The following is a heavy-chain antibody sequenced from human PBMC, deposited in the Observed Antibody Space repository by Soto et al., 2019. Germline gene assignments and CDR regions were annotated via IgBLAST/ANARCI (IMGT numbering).Heavy chain of an antibody. CDR1: GYTFTSYA. V-gene: IGHV1-3*01. D-gene: IGHD1-26*01. Sequence: ASVKVSCKASGYTFTSYAMHWVRQAPGQRLEWMGWINAGNGNTKYSQKFQGRVTITRDTSASTAYMELSRLRSDDTAVYYCAREYSGRPLGHGMDVWGQGTTVNVSS. J-gene: IGHJ6*01. CDR2: INAGNGNT. CDR3: AREYSGRPLGHGMDV.